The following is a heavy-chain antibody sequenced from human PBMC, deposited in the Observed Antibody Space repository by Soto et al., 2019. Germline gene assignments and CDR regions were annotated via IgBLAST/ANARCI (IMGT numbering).Heavy chain of an antibody. J-gene: IGHJ4*02. CDR1: GYTFTSYA. CDR3: ARSRGYDFWSGYYLL. D-gene: IGHD3-3*01. Sequence: QVQLVQSGAEEKKPGASVKVSCKASGYTFTSYAMHWVRQAPGQRLEWMGWINAGNGNTKYSQKFQGRVTITRDTSASTAYMELSSLRSEDTAVYYCARSRGYDFWSGYYLLWGQGTLVTVSS. CDR2: INAGNGNT. V-gene: IGHV1-3*05.